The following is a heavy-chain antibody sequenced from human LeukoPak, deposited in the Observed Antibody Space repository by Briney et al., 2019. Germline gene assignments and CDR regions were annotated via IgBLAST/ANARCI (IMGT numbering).Heavy chain of an antibody. D-gene: IGHD6-13*01. J-gene: IGHJ4*02. CDR1: GGSISSYY. CDR2: IYTSGST. V-gene: IGHV4-4*07. CDR3: ARERSEGGSSCFDY. Sequence: PSETLSLTFTVSGGSISSYYWSWIRQPAGKGLEWIGRIYTSGSTTYNPSLKSRVTMSVDTSKNQFSLKLSSVTAADTAVYYCARERSEGGSSCFDYWGQGTLVTVSS.